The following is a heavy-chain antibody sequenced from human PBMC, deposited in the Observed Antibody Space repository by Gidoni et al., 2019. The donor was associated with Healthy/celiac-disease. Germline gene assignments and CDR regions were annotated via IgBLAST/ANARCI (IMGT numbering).Heavy chain of an antibody. V-gene: IGHV3-30*18. CDR1: GFTFSSYG. J-gene: IGHJ6*02. CDR2: ISYDGSNK. CDR3: AKEVCYGDYGYYYYGMDV. D-gene: IGHD4-17*01. Sequence: QVQLVESGGGVVQPGRSLRLSCAASGFTFSSYGMHWVRQAPGKGLEWVAVISYDGSNKYYADSVKGRFTISRDNSKNTLYLQMNSLRAEDTAVYYCAKEVCYGDYGYYYYGMDVWGQGTTVTVSS.